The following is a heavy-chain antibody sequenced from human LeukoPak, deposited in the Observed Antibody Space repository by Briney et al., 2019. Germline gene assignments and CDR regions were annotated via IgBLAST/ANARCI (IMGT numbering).Heavy chain of an antibody. D-gene: IGHD6-19*01. Sequence: SETLSLTCAVYGGSFSGYYWSWIRQPPGKGLEWIGYIYYSGSTYYNPSLKSRVTISVDTSKNQFSLKLSSVTAADTAVYYCARDLAVAGTFDYWGQGTLVTVSS. CDR2: IYYSGST. J-gene: IGHJ4*02. CDR1: GGSFSGYY. V-gene: IGHV4-30-4*01. CDR3: ARDLAVAGTFDY.